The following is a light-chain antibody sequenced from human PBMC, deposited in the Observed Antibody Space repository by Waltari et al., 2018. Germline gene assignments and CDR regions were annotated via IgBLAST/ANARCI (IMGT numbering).Light chain of an antibody. CDR3: QQYDNILREFT. CDR1: QDITKN. J-gene: IGKJ3*01. V-gene: IGKV1-33*01. CDR2: DAS. Sequence: DIQLTQSPSSLSASVGDSVTITCQASQDITKNLNWYRQKPGRAPQLLIYDASNLETGVPSRFSGRGSGTDFTFTITSLQPEDVATYYCQQYDNILREFTFGPGTKVEIK.